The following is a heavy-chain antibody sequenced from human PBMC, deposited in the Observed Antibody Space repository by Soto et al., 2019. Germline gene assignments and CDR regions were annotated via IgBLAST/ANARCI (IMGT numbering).Heavy chain of an antibody. V-gene: IGHV1-69*12. Sequence: QVQLVQSGAEVKKPGSSVKVSCKASGGTFSSYAISWVRQAPGQGLEWMGGIIPIFGTANYAQKFQGIVTITADESTSTAYMELSSLRSEDTAVYYCARDPGCSGGSCYSHGWFDPWGQGTLVTVSS. CDR2: IIPIFGTA. CDR3: ARDPGCSGGSCYSHGWFDP. D-gene: IGHD2-15*01. CDR1: GGTFSSYA. J-gene: IGHJ5*02.